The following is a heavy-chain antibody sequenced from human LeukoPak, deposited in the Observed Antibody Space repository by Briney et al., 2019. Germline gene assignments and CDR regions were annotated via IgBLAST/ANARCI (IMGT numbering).Heavy chain of an antibody. J-gene: IGHJ4*02. CDR3: ARVYSSGWYRIDY. CDR1: DGSISTYY. D-gene: IGHD6-19*01. Sequence: SETLSLTCTVPDGSISTYYWSWIGKPPGKGLEWIGYIYYSGSTNYNPSRKSRVTISVDTSKNQFSLKLSSVTAADTAVYYCARVYSSGWYRIDYWGQGTLVTVSS. V-gene: IGHV4-59*01. CDR2: IYYSGST.